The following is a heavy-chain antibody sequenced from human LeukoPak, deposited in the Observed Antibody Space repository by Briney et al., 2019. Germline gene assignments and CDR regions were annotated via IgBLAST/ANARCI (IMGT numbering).Heavy chain of an antibody. Sequence: PSETLSLTCTVSGGSISSYYWSWIRQPPGKGLEWIGYIYYSGSTNYNPSLKSRVTISVKTSKNQFSLKLRSVTAADTAVYYCAREGDIVVVPAARVWFDPWGQGTLVTVSS. J-gene: IGHJ5*02. CDR1: GGSISSYY. CDR2: IYYSGST. D-gene: IGHD2-2*01. V-gene: IGHV4-59*01. CDR3: AREGDIVVVPAARVWFDP.